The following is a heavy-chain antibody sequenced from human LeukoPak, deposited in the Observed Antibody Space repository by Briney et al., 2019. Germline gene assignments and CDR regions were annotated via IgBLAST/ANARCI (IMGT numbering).Heavy chain of an antibody. D-gene: IGHD6-13*01. CDR1: GFTLSSHA. CDR3: ARGKSYSSSWYDY. V-gene: IGHV3-48*01. J-gene: IGHJ4*02. CDR2: ISSSSSTI. Sequence: GGSLRLSCAASGFTLSSHAMSWVRQAPGKGLEWVSYISSSSSTIYYADSVKGRFTISRDNAKNSLYLQMNSLRAEDTAVYYCARGKSYSSSWYDYWGQGTLVTVSS.